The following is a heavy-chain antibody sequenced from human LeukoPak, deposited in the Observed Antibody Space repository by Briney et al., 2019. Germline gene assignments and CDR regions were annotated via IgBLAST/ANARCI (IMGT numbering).Heavy chain of an antibody. D-gene: IGHD2/OR15-2a*01. CDR2: IIPIFGTA. CDR1: GGXFSXYA. CDR3: ARFYGAFDI. Sequence: KAXCKXXGGXFSXYAISWVRQAPGQGLEWMGGIIPIFGTANYAQKFQGRVTITTDESTSTAYMELSSLRSEDTAVYYCARFYGAFDIWGQGTMVTVSS. J-gene: IGHJ3*02. V-gene: IGHV1-69*05.